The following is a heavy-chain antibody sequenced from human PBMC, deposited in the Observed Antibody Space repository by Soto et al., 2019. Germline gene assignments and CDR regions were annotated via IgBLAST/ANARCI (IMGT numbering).Heavy chain of an antibody. Sequence: SETLSLTCAFYGGSFSGYYWSWIRQPPGKGLEWIGEINHSGSTNYNPSLKSRVTISVDTSKNQFSLKLSSVTAADTAVYYCARGIRNSASWGQGTLVTVSS. D-gene: IGHD2-21*01. CDR1: GGSFSGYY. V-gene: IGHV4-34*01. CDR3: ARGIRNSAS. J-gene: IGHJ5*02. CDR2: INHSGST.